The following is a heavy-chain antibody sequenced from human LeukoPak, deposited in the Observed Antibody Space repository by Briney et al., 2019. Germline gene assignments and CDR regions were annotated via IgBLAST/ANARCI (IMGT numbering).Heavy chain of an antibody. J-gene: IGHJ5*02. Sequence: SETLSLTCAVYGGSFSGYYWSWIRQPPGKGLEWIGEINHSGSTNYNPSLKSRVTISVDTSKNQFSLKLSSVTAADTAVYYCARALSSWALNWFDPWGQGTLVTVSS. CDR3: ARALSSWALNWFDP. CDR2: INHSGST. V-gene: IGHV4-34*01. CDR1: GGSFSGYY. D-gene: IGHD6-13*01.